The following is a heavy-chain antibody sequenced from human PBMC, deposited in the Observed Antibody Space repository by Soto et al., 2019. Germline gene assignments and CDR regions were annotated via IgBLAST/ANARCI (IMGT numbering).Heavy chain of an antibody. V-gene: IGHV3-48*02. CDR3: ARDPSIAAQRGGMDYYYYGMDV. J-gene: IGHJ6*02. D-gene: IGHD6-6*01. Sequence: GGSLRLSCAASGFTFSSYSMNWVRQAPGKGLEWVSYISSSSSTIYYADSVKGRFTISRDNAKNSLYLQMNSLRDEDTAVYYCARDPSIAAQRGGMDYYYYGMDVWGQGTTVTVSS. CDR2: ISSSSSTI. CDR1: GFTFSSYS.